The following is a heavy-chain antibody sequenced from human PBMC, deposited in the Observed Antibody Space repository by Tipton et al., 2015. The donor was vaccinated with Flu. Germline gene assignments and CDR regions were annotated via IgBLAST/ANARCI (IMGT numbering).Heavy chain of an antibody. V-gene: IGHV4-4*07. CDR2: IHNSGIT. J-gene: IGHJ5*02. Sequence: TLSLTCAVSGGSISGFFWNWIRQPAGKGLEWIGHIHNSGITAYNPSLQSRVTMSVDTSKNVMSLTLRSVTAADTAVYYCARGVGTSWYATTWGQGTLVTVSS. CDR1: GGSISGFF. D-gene: IGHD2-2*01. CDR3: ARGVGTSWYATT.